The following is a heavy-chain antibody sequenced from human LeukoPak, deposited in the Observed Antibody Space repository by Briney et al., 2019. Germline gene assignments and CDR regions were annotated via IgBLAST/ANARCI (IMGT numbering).Heavy chain of an antibody. Sequence: PGGPLRLSCAASRFTFSTYVMSWVRQAPGKGLEWVSGITASGGSTYYADSVKGRFTISRDNSKNTLYLQMNSLRAEDTAVYYCAKGEAGSGWSQVDYWGQGTLVTVSS. D-gene: IGHD6-19*01. CDR3: AKGEAGSGWSQVDY. CDR2: ITASGGST. V-gene: IGHV3-23*01. CDR1: RFTFSTYV. J-gene: IGHJ4*02.